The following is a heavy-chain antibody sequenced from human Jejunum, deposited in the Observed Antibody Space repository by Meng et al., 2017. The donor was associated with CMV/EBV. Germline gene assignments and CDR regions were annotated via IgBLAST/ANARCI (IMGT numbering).Heavy chain of an antibody. CDR1: GGSISAHY. CDR3: ARGTEIHAWHILY. Sequence: QVQLQESGPGLLTPSETLSLTCTVSGGSISAHYWTWIRQSPGKGLEWIGFMSYSGTTAYSPSLRSRVTISLETSKNQISLKLNSVTAADTAVYYCARGTEIHAWHILYWGQGTLVTVSS. V-gene: IGHV4-59*11. J-gene: IGHJ4*02. CDR2: MSYSGTT. D-gene: IGHD3-3*02.